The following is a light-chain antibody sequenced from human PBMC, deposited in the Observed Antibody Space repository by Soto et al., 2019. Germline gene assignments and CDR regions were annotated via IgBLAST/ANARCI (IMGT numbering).Light chain of an antibody. Sequence: EIVLTQSPGTLSLSPGERATLSCRASQTVSSNYLAWYRQKPRQAPMLLIYGASSRATGIPDIVSGSGSGTDFTLTISRLEPEDFAVYYCQQYGSSPCTFGQGTKLEIK. CDR1: QTVSSNY. CDR3: QQYGSSPCT. J-gene: IGKJ2*02. V-gene: IGKV3-20*01. CDR2: GAS.